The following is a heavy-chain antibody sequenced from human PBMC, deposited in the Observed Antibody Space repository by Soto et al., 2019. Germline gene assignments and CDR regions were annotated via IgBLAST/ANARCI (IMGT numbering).Heavy chain of an antibody. D-gene: IGHD3-10*01. CDR1: GFIFSSYA. Sequence: PGGSLRLSCATSGFIFSSYAMHWVRQAPGKGLEWVAVISYDGSNKYYADSVKGRFTISRDNSKNTLYLQMNSLRAEDTTIYYCARDEYPGVYWGQGTLVTVSS. J-gene: IGHJ4*02. CDR3: ARDEYPGVY. CDR2: ISYDGSNK. V-gene: IGHV3-30-3*01.